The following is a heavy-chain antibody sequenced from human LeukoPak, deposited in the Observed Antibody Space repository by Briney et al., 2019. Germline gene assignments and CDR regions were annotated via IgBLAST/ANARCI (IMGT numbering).Heavy chain of an antibody. CDR3: ATPLDYDSSGYYKN. J-gene: IGHJ4*02. D-gene: IGHD3-22*01. V-gene: IGHV4-39*01. Sequence: PSETLSLTCTVSGGSISSSSYYWGWIRQPPGKGLEWFGSIYYSGSTYYNPSLKSRVTISVDTSKNQFSLKLSSVTAADTAVYYCATPLDYDSSGYYKNWGQGTLVTVSS. CDR2: IYYSGST. CDR1: GGSISSSSYY.